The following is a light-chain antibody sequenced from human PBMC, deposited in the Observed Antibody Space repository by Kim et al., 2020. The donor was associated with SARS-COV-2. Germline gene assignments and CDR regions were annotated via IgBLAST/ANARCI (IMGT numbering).Light chain of an antibody. Sequence: QSALTQPPSASGSPGQSVTISCTGTSSDVGGYNYVSWYQQHPGKAPKLMIYEVTKRPSGVPDRFSGSKSGNTASLTVSGLQAEDEGDYYCSSYGGTVFGGGTQLTVL. J-gene: IGLJ2*01. CDR3: SSYGGTV. V-gene: IGLV2-8*01. CDR2: EVT. CDR1: SSDVGGYNY.